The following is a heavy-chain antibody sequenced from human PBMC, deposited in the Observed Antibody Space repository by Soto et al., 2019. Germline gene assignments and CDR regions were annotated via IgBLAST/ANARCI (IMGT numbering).Heavy chain of an antibody. CDR1: GFTFDDYA. Sequence: GGSLRLSCAASGFTFDDYAMHWVRQAPGKGLEWVSGISWNSGSIGYADSVKGRFTISRDNAKNSLYLQMNSLRAEDTALYYCARGSGSYYFDYWGQGTLVTVSS. J-gene: IGHJ4*02. CDR2: ISWNSGSI. D-gene: IGHD3-10*01. CDR3: ARGSGSYYFDY. V-gene: IGHV3-9*01.